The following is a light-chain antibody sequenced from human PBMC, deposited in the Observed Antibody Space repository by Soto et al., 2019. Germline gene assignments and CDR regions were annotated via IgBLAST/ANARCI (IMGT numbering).Light chain of an antibody. Sequence: QSALTQPASVSGSPGQSITISCTGTSSDVGAYNYVSWCQQQPGKVPKLMIYDVSNRPSGVSNRFSGSKSGNTASLTISGLQAEDEADYYCSSYTSSSTPYVFGTGTKLTVL. V-gene: IGLV2-14*01. CDR1: SSDVGAYNY. CDR2: DVS. CDR3: SSYTSSSTPYV. J-gene: IGLJ1*01.